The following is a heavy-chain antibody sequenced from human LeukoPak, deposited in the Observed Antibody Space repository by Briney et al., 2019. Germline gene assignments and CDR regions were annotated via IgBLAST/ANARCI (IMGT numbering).Heavy chain of an antibody. V-gene: IGHV3-23*01. CDR2: IISSGDNT. J-gene: IGHJ4*02. D-gene: IGHD1-26*01. CDR3: AKDSSGLYRGSYRDY. CDR1: GFTFSSYA. Sequence: GGSLRLSCAASGFTFSSYAMSWVRQAPGKGLEWVSAIISSGDNTYYADSVKGRFTISRDNSKNTLYLQMNSLRAEDTALYYCAKDSSGLYRGSYRDYWGQGTLVTVSS.